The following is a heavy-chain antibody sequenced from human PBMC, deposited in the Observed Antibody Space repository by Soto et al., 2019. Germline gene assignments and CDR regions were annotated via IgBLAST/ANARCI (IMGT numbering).Heavy chain of an antibody. D-gene: IGHD2-21*02. CDR2: IRYNGINK. J-gene: IGHJ4*02. CDR1: GFTFSSYG. V-gene: IGHV3-33*01. Sequence: ALSLSCAAPGFTFSSYGMQSARQAPGEGLEWVAVIRYNGINKYYADSVKGRFIISRDNSKNTLFLQMNSLRAEDTAIYYCARLPLRPYYFDYWGLGTLVTLPS. CDR3: ARLPLRPYYFDY.